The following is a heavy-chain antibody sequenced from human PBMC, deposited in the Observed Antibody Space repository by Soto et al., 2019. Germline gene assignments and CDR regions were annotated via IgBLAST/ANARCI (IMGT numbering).Heavy chain of an antibody. J-gene: IGHJ4*02. Sequence: GGSLRLSCAASGFTFSSYAMSWVRQAPGKGLEWVSAISGSGGSTYYADSVKGRFTISRDNSKNTLYLQMNSLRAEDTAVYYCAKASEFGESLLYYFDYWGQGTLVTVPS. D-gene: IGHD3-10*01. CDR2: ISGSGGST. V-gene: IGHV3-23*01. CDR3: AKASEFGESLLYYFDY. CDR1: GFTFSSYA.